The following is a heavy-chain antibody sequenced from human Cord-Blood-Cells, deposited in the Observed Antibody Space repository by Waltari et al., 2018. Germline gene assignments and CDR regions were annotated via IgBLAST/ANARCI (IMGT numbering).Heavy chain of an antibody. Sequence: EVQLVESGGGLVQPGGSLRPSCAASGFTCTSYWMHWLRQAPGKGLVWVSRINSDGSSTSYADSVKGRFTISRDNAKNTLYLQMNSLRAEDTAVYYCARAPGYYYYGMDVWGQGTTVTVSS. CDR3: ARAPGYYYYGMDV. V-gene: IGHV3-74*01. CDR1: GFTCTSYW. J-gene: IGHJ6*02. CDR2: INSDGSST.